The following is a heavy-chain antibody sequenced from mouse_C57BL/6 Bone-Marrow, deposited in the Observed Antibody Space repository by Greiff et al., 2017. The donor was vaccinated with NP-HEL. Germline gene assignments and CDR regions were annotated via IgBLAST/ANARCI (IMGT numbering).Heavy chain of an antibody. CDR1: GFTFSSYA. J-gene: IGHJ1*03. D-gene: IGHD2-4*01. CDR2: ISSGGDYI. CDR3: TRGDYDYDVNFDV. V-gene: IGHV5-9-1*02. Sequence: EVHLVESGEGLVKPGGSLKLSCAASGFTFSSYAMSWVRQTPEKRLEWVAYISSGGDYIYYADTVKGRFTISRDNARNTLYLQMSSLKSEDTAMYYCTRGDYDYDVNFDVWGTGTTVTVSS.